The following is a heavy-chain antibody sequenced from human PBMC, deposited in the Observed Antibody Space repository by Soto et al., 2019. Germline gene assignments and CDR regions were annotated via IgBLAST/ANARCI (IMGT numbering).Heavy chain of an antibody. CDR3: ATSYSNYALIDYYYYGMDV. CDR2: TNAGNGNT. CDR1: GYTFTSYA. Sequence: QVQLVQSGAEVKKPGASVTGSCKASGYTFTSYAMHWVRQAPGQRLEWMGWTNAGNGNTKYSQKFQGRVTITSDTSASTAYMELSSLRSEDTAVYYCATSYSNYALIDYYYYGMDVWGQAATGTVSS. D-gene: IGHD4-4*01. V-gene: IGHV1-3*01. J-gene: IGHJ6*02.